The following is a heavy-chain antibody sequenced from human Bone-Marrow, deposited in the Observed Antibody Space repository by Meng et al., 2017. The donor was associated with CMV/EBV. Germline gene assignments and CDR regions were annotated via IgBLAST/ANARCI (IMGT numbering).Heavy chain of an antibody. CDR3: ASITTSYTRFDY. D-gene: IGHD4-11*01. J-gene: IGHJ4*02. V-gene: IGHV4-39*07. CDR1: GGSISTSGYY. CDR2: IYYGGST. Sequence: SETLSLTCTVSGGSISTSGYYWGWIRQPPGKGLEWIGSIYYGGSTYYSPSLKNRVTISLDTSKSQFSLNLNSVTAADTAIYYCASITTSYTRFDYCGQGTLVAVSS.